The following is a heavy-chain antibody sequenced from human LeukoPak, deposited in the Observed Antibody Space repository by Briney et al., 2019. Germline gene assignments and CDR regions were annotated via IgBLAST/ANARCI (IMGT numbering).Heavy chain of an antibody. CDR3: ARPYYDILTGYYSYFDY. Sequence: GGSLRLSCAASGFTFSSYAMHWVRQAPGKGLEGVAVISYDGSNKYYADSVKGRFTISRDNSKNTLYLQMNSLRAEDTAVYYCARPYYDILTGYYSYFDYWGQGTLVTVSS. D-gene: IGHD3-9*01. CDR1: GFTFSSYA. J-gene: IGHJ4*02. V-gene: IGHV3-30*04. CDR2: ISYDGSNK.